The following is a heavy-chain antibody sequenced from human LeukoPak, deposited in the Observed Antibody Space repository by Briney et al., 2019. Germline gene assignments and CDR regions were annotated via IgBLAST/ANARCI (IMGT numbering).Heavy chain of an antibody. V-gene: IGHV3-7*01. CDR2: IKTDGSEK. J-gene: IGHJ1*01. Sequence: GGSLRLPCAASGFTFSNHWMSWVRQAPGKGLGWVANIKTDGSEKYYVDSVKGRFTISRDNAKNSLYLQMNSLRAEDTAVYYCATYSSLNAREFQYWGQGTLVTVSS. D-gene: IGHD3-22*01. CDR1: GFTFSNHW. CDR3: ATYSSLNAREFQY.